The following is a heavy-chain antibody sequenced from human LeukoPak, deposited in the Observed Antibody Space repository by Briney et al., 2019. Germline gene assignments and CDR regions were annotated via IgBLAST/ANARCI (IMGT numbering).Heavy chain of an antibody. J-gene: IGHJ4*02. D-gene: IGHD3-3*01. CDR1: GGSISSGGYS. CDR3: ASVVGGDFWSGYYEYYFDY. Sequence: SETLSLTCAVSGGSISSGGYSWSWIRQPPGKGLEWIGYIYHSGSTYYNPSLKSRVTISVDRSKNQFSLKLSSVTAADTAVYYCASVVGGDFWSGYYEYYFDYWGQGTLVTVSS. CDR2: IYHSGST. V-gene: IGHV4-30-2*01.